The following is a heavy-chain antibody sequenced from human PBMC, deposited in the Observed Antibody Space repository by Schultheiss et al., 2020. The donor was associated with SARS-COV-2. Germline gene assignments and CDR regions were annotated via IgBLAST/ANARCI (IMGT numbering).Heavy chain of an antibody. Sequence: SVKVSCKASGGTFSSYTISWVRQAPGQGLEWMGRIIPILGIANYAQKFQGRVTITADKSTSTAYMELSSLRSEDTAVYYCARGITLMGIVVAEIEYCQHWGQGTLVTVSS. V-gene: IGHV1-69*02. CDR2: IIPILGIA. J-gene: IGHJ1*01. CDR3: ARGITLMGIVVAEIEYCQH. CDR1: GGTFSSYT. D-gene: IGHD2-2*01.